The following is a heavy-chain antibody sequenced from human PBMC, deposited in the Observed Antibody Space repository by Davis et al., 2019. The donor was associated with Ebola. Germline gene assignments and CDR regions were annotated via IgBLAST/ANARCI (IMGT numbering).Heavy chain of an antibody. CDR2: TNSDGSIT. J-gene: IGHJ4*02. Sequence: PGGSLRLSCAASGFTFSSNWMHWVRQAPGKGLVWVSRTNSDGSITSYADSVKGRFTISRDNAKNTLYLQMNSLRDEDTAVYYCARDWELGYWGQGTLVTVSS. V-gene: IGHV3-74*01. CDR3: ARDWELGY. D-gene: IGHD1-26*01. CDR1: GFTFSSNW.